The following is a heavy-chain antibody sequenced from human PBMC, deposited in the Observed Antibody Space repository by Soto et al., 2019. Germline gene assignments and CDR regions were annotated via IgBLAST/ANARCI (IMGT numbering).Heavy chain of an antibody. D-gene: IGHD2-2*01. V-gene: IGHV4-59*01. Sequence: TSETLSLTCTVSGGSISSYYWSWIRQPPGKGLEWIGYIYYIGSTNYKPSLKSRVTISVDTSTNQFSLKLSSVTAADTAVYYCARGLRRQLLNWFDPWGQGTLVTVPQ. J-gene: IGHJ5*02. CDR1: GGSISSYY. CDR3: ARGLRRQLLNWFDP. CDR2: IYYIGST.